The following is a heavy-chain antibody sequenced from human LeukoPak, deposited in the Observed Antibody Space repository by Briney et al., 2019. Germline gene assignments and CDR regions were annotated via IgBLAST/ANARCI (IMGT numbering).Heavy chain of an antibody. CDR2: ISSSGGSI. V-gene: IGHV3-48*01. CDR1: GVTFSTYS. Sequence: GGALRLSCAASGVTFSTYSMNWVCQAPGEGLERVSYISSSGGSIYYADSVKGRFTISRDNAENSLYLQLNSLRAEDTAVYYCAREGGSAARSDYWGQGTLVTVSS. D-gene: IGHD6-6*01. J-gene: IGHJ4*02. CDR3: AREGGSAARSDY.